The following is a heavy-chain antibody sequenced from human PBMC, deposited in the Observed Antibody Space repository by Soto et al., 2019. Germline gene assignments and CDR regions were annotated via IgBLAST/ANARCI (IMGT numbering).Heavy chain of an antibody. D-gene: IGHD4-4*01. V-gene: IGHV5-51*01. CDR2: IYPGDSDT. Sequence: GESLKISCKGSGYSFTSYWIGWVRQMPGKGLEWMGIIYPGDSDTRYSPSFQGQVTISADKSISTAYLQWSSLKASDTAMYYCARQGSNYRTRYYYYYYMDVWGKGTTVTVSS. CDR1: GYSFTSYW. J-gene: IGHJ6*03. CDR3: ARQGSNYRTRYYYYYYMDV.